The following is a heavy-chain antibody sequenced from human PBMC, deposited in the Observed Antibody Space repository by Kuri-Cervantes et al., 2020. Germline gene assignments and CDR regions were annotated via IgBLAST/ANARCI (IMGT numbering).Heavy chain of an antibody. D-gene: IGHD6-13*01. J-gene: IGHJ5*02. Sequence: GESLKISCAASGFTFSTSVIHWVRQAPDKGLEWLAVMAHDDENNKSYADSVKGRFTMSRDNSKNTVYLQMNSLRAGDTAVYYCARGGAAGTGYWFDPWGQGTLVTVSS. CDR2: MAHDDENNK. CDR1: GFTFSTSV. CDR3: ARGGAAGTGYWFDP. V-gene: IGHV3-30*07.